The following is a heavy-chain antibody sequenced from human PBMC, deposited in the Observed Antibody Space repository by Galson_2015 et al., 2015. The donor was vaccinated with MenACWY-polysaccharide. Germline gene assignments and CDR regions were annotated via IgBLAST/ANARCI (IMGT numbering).Heavy chain of an antibody. CDR3: AKGSYRANAVLSYYYYYMDV. J-gene: IGHJ6*03. Sequence: SLRLSCAASAFDFNKYVMNWVRQPPGKGLQWVSSITPTGSTPSYADSVRGRFTITRDNPKNTLYLQMNRLGAEDTAVYYCAKGSYRANAVLSYYYYYMDVWGKGTTVTVSS. V-gene: IGHV3-23*01. CDR2: ITPTGSTP. CDR1: AFDFNKYV. D-gene: IGHD4/OR15-4a*01.